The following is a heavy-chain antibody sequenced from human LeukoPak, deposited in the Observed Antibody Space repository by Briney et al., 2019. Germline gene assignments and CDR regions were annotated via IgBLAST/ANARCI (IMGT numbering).Heavy chain of an antibody. J-gene: IGHJ4*02. D-gene: IGHD6-6*01. CDR1: GYTFTGYY. Sequence: ASVKVSCKASGYTFTGYYMHWVRQAPGQGLEWMGWINPNSGGTNYAQKLQGRVTMTRDTSISTAYMELSRLRSDDTAVYYCARRRYSSSSWDYWGQGTLVTVSS. CDR2: INPNSGGT. V-gene: IGHV1-2*02. CDR3: ARRRYSSSSWDY.